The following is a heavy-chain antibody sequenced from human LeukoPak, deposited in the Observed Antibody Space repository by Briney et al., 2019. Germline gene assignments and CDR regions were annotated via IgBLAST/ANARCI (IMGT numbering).Heavy chain of an antibody. V-gene: IGHV4-38-2*01. CDR1: GYSISSGYY. CDR2: TYHSGST. D-gene: IGHD2-15*01. CDR3: ARLRISVVVVAATYIFDY. J-gene: IGHJ4*02. Sequence: SAALSFTCAVSGYSISSGYYWGRIRPPPGKGREGIRNTYHSGSTYYNPSLKSRVTISVDTSKNQFSLKLSSVTAADTAVYYCARLRISVVVVAATYIFDYWGQGTLVTVSS.